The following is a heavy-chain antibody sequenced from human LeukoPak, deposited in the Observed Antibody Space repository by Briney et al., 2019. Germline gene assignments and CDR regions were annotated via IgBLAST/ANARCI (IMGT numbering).Heavy chain of an antibody. CDR1: GYSISSGYY. Sequence: SETLSLTCTVSGYSISSGYYWGWIRQPPGKGLEWIGRIYTSGSTNYDPSLKSRVTISVDTSKNQFSLKLSSVTAADTAVYYCARGLGGGVVTTYYYYYMDVWGKGTTVTVSS. CDR3: ARGLGGGVVTTYYYYYMDV. V-gene: IGHV4-38-2*02. D-gene: IGHD3-3*01. CDR2: IYTSGST. J-gene: IGHJ6*03.